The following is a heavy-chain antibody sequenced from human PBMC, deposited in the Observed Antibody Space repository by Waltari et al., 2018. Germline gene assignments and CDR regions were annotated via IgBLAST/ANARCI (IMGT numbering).Heavy chain of an antibody. V-gene: IGHV2-70*01. CDR3: ARTSVTTGWFDP. CDR1: GFSLSTSGMC. CDR2: IDWDDDK. Sequence: QVTLRESGPALVKPTQTLTLTCTFSGFSLSTSGMCVSCIRQTPGKSLEWLALIDWDDDKYYSTSMKTRLTISKDTSKNQVVLTMTNMDPVDTATYYCARTSVTTGWFDPWGQGTLVTVSS. J-gene: IGHJ5*02. D-gene: IGHD4-4*01.